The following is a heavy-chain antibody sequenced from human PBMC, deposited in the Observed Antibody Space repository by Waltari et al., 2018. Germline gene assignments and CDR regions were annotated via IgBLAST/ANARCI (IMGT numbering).Heavy chain of an antibody. CDR1: GDTFSSYA. Sequence: QVQLVQSGAEVKKPGSSVRVSCKASGDTFSSYAISWVRQAPGQGLEWMGGTIHVLGRTSYAMGFEGRVTVTADESTNTAYMDLTSLRSEDTAMYYCARGPIVGATFDYWGQGTLVTVSS. CDR3: ARGPIVGATFDY. CDR2: TIHVLGRT. J-gene: IGHJ4*02. D-gene: IGHD1-26*01. V-gene: IGHV1-69*11.